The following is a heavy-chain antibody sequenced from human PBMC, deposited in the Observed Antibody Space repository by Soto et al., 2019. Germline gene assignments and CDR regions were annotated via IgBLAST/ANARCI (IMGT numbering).Heavy chain of an antibody. CDR1: GYTFTSYA. CDR2: INAGNGNT. Sequence: ASVKVSCKASGYTFTSYAMHWVRQAPGQRLEWMGWINAGNGNTKYSQKFQGRVTITRDTSASTAYMELSSLRSEDTAVYYCASSRPGRKYYYGMDVWGQGTTVTVSS. V-gene: IGHV1-3*01. D-gene: IGHD6-6*01. J-gene: IGHJ6*02. CDR3: ASSRPGRKYYYGMDV.